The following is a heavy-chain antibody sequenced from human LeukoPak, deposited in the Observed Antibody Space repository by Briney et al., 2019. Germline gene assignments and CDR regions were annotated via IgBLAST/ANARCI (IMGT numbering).Heavy chain of an antibody. CDR3: ARDSPPDI. CDR1: AFTFSSYS. J-gene: IGHJ3*02. CDR2: ISSTGTTI. Sequence: GSLRLSCAASAFTFSSYSMNWVPKAQGKGLKWWSYISSTGTTIYYADSVDGRFTISRDNAKNSLYLQMNSLRADDTAVYYCARDSPPDIWGQGTMVTVSS. V-gene: IGHV3-48*01.